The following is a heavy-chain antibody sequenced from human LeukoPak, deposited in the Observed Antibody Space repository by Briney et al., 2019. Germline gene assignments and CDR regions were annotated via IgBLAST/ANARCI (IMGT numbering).Heavy chain of an antibody. J-gene: IGHJ4*02. D-gene: IGHD3-9*01. CDR1: GYTFTSYG. V-gene: IGHV1-18*01. CDR3: ARGVNYDILTGYYHFDY. CDR2: ISAYNGNT. Sequence: ASVKVSYKASGYTFTSYGISWVRQAPGQGLEWMGWISAYNGNTNYAQKLQGRVTMTTDTPTSTAYMELRSLRSDDTAVYYCARGVNYDILTGYYHFDYWGQGTLVTVSS.